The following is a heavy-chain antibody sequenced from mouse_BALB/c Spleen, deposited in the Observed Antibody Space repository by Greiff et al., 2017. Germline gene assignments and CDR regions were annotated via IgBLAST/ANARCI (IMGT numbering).Heavy chain of an antibody. D-gene: IGHD2-10*01. CDR1: GFSLTSYG. CDR3: ARNLAYYGAWFAY. CDR2: IWSGGST. Sequence: VQLKESGPGLVQPSQSLSITCTVSGFSLTSYGVHWVRQSPGKGLEWLGVIWSGGSTDYNAAFISRLSISKDNSKSQVFFKMNSLQANDTAIYYCARNLAYYGAWFAYWGQGTLVTVSA. J-gene: IGHJ3*01. V-gene: IGHV2-2*02.